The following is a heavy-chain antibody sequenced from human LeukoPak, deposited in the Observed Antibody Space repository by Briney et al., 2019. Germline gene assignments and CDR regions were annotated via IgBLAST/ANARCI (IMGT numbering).Heavy chain of an antibody. D-gene: IGHD6-13*01. V-gene: IGHV4-4*02. CDR1: GFTVSSNY. CDR2: IYHSGST. Sequence: GSLRLSCAASGFTVSSNYMSWVRQPPGKGLEWIGEIYHSGSTNSNPSLKSRVTISVDKSKNQFSLKLSSVTAADTAVYYCASALPFQLVHWGQGTLVTVSS. J-gene: IGHJ4*02. CDR3: ASALPFQLVH.